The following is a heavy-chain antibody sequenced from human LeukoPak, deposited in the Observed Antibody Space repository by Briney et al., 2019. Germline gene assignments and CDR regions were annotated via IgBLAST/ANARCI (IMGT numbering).Heavy chain of an antibody. CDR1: GGSISSYY. J-gene: IGHJ5*02. CDR3: ARDGRGSSWFDP. V-gene: IGHV4-59*01. Sequence: SETLSLTCTVSGGSISSYYWSWIRQPPGKGLEWIGYIYYSGSTNYNLSLKSRVTISVDTSKNQFSLKLSSVTAADTAVYYCARDGRGSSWFDPWGQGTLVTVSS. D-gene: IGHD1-26*01. CDR2: IYYSGST.